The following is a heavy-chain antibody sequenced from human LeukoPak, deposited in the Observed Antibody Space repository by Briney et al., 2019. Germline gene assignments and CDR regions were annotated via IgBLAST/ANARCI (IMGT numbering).Heavy chain of an antibody. CDR1: GGSFSGYY. D-gene: IGHD6-19*01. V-gene: IGHV4-34*01. J-gene: IGHJ4*02. Sequence: SETLSLTCAVYGGSFSGYYWSWIRRPPGKGLEWIGEINHSGSTNYNPSLKSRVTISVDTSKNQFSLKLSSVTAADTAVYYCARGSIAVAGTFDYWGQGTLVTVSS. CDR2: INHSGST. CDR3: ARGSIAVAGTFDY.